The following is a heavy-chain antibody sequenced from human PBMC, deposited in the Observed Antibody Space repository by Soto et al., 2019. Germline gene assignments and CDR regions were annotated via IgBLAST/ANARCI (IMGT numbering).Heavy chain of an antibody. V-gene: IGHV6-1*01. D-gene: IGHD6-13*01. CDR2: TYYRSRWYN. CDR1: GDSVSSNSVA. CDR3: ANGAAVGTFDY. Sequence: SQTLSLTCAISGDSVSSNSVAWNWIRQSPARGLEWLGRTYYRSRWYNDFAVSVKSRMTINPDTSKNQFSLQLNSVTSEDTAVYYCANGAAVGTFDYWGQGTPVTVSS. J-gene: IGHJ4*02.